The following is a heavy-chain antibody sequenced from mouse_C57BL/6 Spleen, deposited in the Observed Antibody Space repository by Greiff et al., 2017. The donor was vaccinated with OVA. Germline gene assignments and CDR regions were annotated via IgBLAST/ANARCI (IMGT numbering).Heavy chain of an antibody. CDR3: ARSCNYWYFDV. Sequence: EVQLQQSGPELVKPGASVKISCKASGYTFTDYYMNWVKQSHGKSLEWIGDINPNNGGTSYNQKFKGKATLTVDKSSSTAYMELRSLTSEDSAVYYCARSCNYWYFDVWGTGTTVTVSS. V-gene: IGHV1-26*01. J-gene: IGHJ1*03. CDR2: INPNNGGT. CDR1: GYTFTDYY.